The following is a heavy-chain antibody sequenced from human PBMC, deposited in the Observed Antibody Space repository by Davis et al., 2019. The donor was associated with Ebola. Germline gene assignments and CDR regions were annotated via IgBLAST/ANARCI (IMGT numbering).Heavy chain of an antibody. V-gene: IGHV3-30*03. J-gene: IGHJ4*02. D-gene: IGHD2-2*01. Sequence: GESLKISCAASGFTVSSNYMSWVRQAPGKGLEWVASISYDEIKKYYIDSVKGRFTISRDNAKNTLYLQMNSLRAEDTAVYYCVYQLLSVDCYWGQGTLVTVSS. CDR2: ISYDEIKK. CDR3: VYQLLSVDCY. CDR1: GFTVSSNY.